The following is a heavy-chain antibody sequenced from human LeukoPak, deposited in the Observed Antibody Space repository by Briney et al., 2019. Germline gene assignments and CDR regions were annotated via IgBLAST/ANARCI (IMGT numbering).Heavy chain of an antibody. D-gene: IGHD3-22*01. CDR3: ARDGDYYDSSGYSM. CDR1: GGSISSSSYY. V-gene: IGHV4-39*07. Sequence: SETLSLTCTVSGGSISSSSYYWGWIRQPPGKGLEWIGSIYYSGSTYYNPSLKSRVTISVDTSKNQFSLKLSSVTAADTAVYYCARDGDYYDSSGYSMWGQGTLVTVSS. CDR2: IYYSGST. J-gene: IGHJ4*02.